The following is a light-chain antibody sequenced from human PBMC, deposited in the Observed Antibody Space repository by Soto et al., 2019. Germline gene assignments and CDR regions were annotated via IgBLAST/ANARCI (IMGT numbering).Light chain of an antibody. J-gene: IGLJ1*01. CDR2: DVS. CDR3: CSFAGSYSDV. CDR1: SSDVGRYDY. V-gene: IGLV2-11*01. Sequence: QSVLTQPRSVSGSPGQSVTISCTGTSSDVGRYDYVSWYQQHPGKAPKVIIYDVSERPSGVPDRFSGSKSGNTASLTISGLQADDEADYYCCSFAGSYSDVFGTGTKVTVL.